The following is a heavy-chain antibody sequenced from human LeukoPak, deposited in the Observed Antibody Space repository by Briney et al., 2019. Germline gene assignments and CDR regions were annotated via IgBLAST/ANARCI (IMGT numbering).Heavy chain of an antibody. V-gene: IGHV4-31*03. Sequence: SETLSLTCTVSGGSISSGGYYWSWIRQHPGKGLEWIGYIYYSGSTNYNPSLKSRVTISVDTSKNQFSLKLSSVTAADTAVYYCARGPRIVGHDYWGQGTLVTVSS. CDR3: ARGPRIVGHDY. J-gene: IGHJ4*02. CDR2: IYYSGST. D-gene: IGHD1-26*01. CDR1: GGSISSGGYY.